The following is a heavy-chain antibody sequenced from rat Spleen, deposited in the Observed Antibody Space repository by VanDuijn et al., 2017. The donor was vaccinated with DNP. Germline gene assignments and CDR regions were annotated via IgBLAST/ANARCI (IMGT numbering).Heavy chain of an antibody. J-gene: IGHJ2*01. CDR1: GITFSDHN. CDR3: AGRPPPTRGPFDY. V-gene: IGHV5-7*01. D-gene: IGHD1-4*01. CDR2: ISSDGSDT. Sequence: EVQLVESGGGLVQPGRSLKLSCAVSGITFSDHNMAWVRQAPKKGLEWVTTISSDGSDTYYRDSVKGRFTIPRDNAKSTLYLQMDSLRSEDTATYYCAGRPPPTRGPFDYWGQGVTVTVSS.